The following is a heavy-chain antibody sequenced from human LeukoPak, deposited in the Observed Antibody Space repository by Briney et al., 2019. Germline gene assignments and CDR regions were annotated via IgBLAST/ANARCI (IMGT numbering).Heavy chain of an antibody. CDR1: GGSISSYY. CDR2: IYYSGST. J-gene: IGHJ6*02. D-gene: IGHD3-10*01. CDR3: ARDRVPNYYGMDV. V-gene: IGHV4-59*01. Sequence: SETLSLTCTVSGGSISSYYWSWIRQPPGKGLEWIGYIYYSGSTNYNPSLKSRVTISVDTSKNQFSLKLSSVTAADTAVYYCARDRVPNYYGMDVWGQGTTVTVSS.